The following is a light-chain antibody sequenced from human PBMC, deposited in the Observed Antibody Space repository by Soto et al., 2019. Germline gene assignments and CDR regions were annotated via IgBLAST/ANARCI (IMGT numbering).Light chain of an antibody. CDR1: SSNIGNNY. Sequence: QSVLTQPPSVSAAPGQKVTMSCSGSSSNIGNNYVSWYQQLPGTAPKLLIYDNNKRPSGIPDRFSGSKSGTSATLGTTGLQTGDEADYYCGAWDTSLSAVVFGGGTKLTVL. CDR2: DNN. CDR3: GAWDTSLSAVV. J-gene: IGLJ3*02. V-gene: IGLV1-51*01.